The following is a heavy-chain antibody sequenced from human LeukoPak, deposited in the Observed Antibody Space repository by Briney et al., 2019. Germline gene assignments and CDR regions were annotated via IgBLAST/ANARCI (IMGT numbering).Heavy chain of an antibody. CDR2: TSF. CDR3: ARLSCSTGWWAFDI. Sequence: SETLSLTCTVSGGFITTNDYYWGWIRQPPGRGLEWLGRTSFNNPSFKSRVTISVDTSKNQFSLDLTSVTAADTAVYYCARLSCSTGWWAFDIWGQGTMVTVSS. V-gene: IGHV4-39*01. J-gene: IGHJ3*02. D-gene: IGHD6-19*01. CDR1: GGFITTNDYY.